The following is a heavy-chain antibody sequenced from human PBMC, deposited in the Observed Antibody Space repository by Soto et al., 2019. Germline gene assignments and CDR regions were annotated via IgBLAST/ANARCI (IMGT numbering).Heavy chain of an antibody. D-gene: IGHD3-22*01. CDR2: INPNSGGT. V-gene: IGHV1-2*02. Sequence: GASVKVSCKASGYTFTGYYMHWVRQAPGQGLEWMGWINPNSGGTNYAQKFQGRVTMTRDTSISTAYMELSRLRSDDTAVYYCARGLTYYYDSSGYPYYYYGMDVWGQGTTVTV. CDR3: ARGLTYYYDSSGYPYYYYGMDV. J-gene: IGHJ6*02. CDR1: GYTFTGYY.